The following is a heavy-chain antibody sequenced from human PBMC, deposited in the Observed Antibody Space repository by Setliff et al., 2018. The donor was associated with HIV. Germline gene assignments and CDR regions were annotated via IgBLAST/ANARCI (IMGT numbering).Heavy chain of an antibody. CDR3: ARKFRPGHGVDV. V-gene: IGHV3-7*01. Sequence: PGGSLRLSCAASRFDFNNYWMCWVRQAPGKGLEWVANIGQDGSEKNYVDSVKGRFTISRDNAKNSMDLQMNSLRAEDTAIYYCARKFRPGHGVDVWGQGTTVTVSS. CDR1: RFDFNNYW. J-gene: IGHJ6*02. D-gene: IGHD3-10*01. CDR2: IGQDGSEK.